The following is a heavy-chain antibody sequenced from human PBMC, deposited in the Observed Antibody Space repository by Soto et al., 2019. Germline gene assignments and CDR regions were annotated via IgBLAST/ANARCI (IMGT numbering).Heavy chain of an antibody. CDR3: ARYRSNSHDYFYF. Sequence: QVQLQESGPGLVKPSQTLSLTCTVSGGSIDNYEYYWTWIRQPPGKGLEWVGYIYYSGRTNYNPSLNSRRAIPLDTSKNQFSQRLTSVSAEDAGLYYCARYRSNSHDYFYFWGQGTPVPGSS. J-gene: IGHJ4*02. CDR1: GGSIDNYEYY. CDR2: IYYSGRT. D-gene: IGHD1-26*01. V-gene: IGHV4-30-4*01.